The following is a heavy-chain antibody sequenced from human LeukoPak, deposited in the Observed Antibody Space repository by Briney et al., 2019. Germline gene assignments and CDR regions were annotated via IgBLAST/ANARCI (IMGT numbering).Heavy chain of an antibody. V-gene: IGHV3-30*18. D-gene: IGHD4-23*01. Sequence: GRSLRLSCAASGFTFSSYGMHWVRQAPGKGLEWVAVISYDGSNKYYADSVKGRFTISRDNSKNTLYLQMNSLRAEDTAVYYCAKTPLVRGGAFDIWGQGTMVTVSS. CDR1: GFTFSSYG. J-gene: IGHJ3*02. CDR3: AKTPLVRGGAFDI. CDR2: ISYDGSNK.